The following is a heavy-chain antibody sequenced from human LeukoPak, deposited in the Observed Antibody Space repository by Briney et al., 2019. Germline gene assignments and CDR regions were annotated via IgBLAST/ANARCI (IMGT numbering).Heavy chain of an antibody. V-gene: IGHV4-39*01. J-gene: IGHJ5*02. CDR2: IYYSGNT. CDR3: ARHAYYDFVTGLFDP. D-gene: IGHD3-3*01. CDR1: GGSISSSNYY. Sequence: PSETLSFTCTVSGGSISSSNYYWGWIRQPPGKGLEWIGSIYYSGNTYYNSSLKSRVTISVDTSKNHFSLNLNSVTAADTAVYYCARHAYYDFVTGLFDPWGQGTLVTVSS.